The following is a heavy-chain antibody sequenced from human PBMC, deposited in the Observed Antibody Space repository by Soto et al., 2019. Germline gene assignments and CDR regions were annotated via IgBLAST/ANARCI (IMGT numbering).Heavy chain of an antibody. Sequence: EVQLVESGGGFVQPGGSLRLSCAASGFSFSNYWMAWVRQAPGKELEWVASIALGGSEKYYVDSVKGRFTISRDNAKNSLYLQVNSLRAEDTAVYYCAREDHSTYNYWGQGTLVTVSS. CDR3: AREDHSTYNY. D-gene: IGHD4-4*01. V-gene: IGHV3-7*04. CDR1: GFSFSNYW. J-gene: IGHJ4*02. CDR2: IALGGSEK.